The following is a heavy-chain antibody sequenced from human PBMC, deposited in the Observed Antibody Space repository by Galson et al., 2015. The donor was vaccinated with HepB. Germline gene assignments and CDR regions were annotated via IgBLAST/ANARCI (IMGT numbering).Heavy chain of an antibody. V-gene: IGHV5-51*01. Sequence: QSGAEVKKPGESLKISCKGSGYSFTSYWIGWVRQMPGKGLEWMGIIYPGDSDTRYSPSFQGQVTISADKSISTAYLQWSSLKASDTAMYYCARHDSSGYTENDAFDIWGQGTMVTVSS. CDR3: ARHDSSGYTENDAFDI. CDR1: GYSFTSYW. D-gene: IGHD3-22*01. CDR2: IYPGDSDT. J-gene: IGHJ3*02.